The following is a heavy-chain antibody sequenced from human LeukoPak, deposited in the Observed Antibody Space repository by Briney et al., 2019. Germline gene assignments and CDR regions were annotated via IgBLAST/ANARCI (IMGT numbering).Heavy chain of an antibody. CDR2: IYYSGST. Sequence: SETLSLTCTVSGGSISSYYWSWIRQPPGKGLEWIGYIYYSGSTNYNPSLKSRVTISVDTSKNQFSLKLSSVTAADTAVYYCARHGPEYYYYGMDVWGQGTTVTVSS. CDR1: GGSISSYY. J-gene: IGHJ6*02. CDR3: ARHGPEYYYYGMDV. V-gene: IGHV4-59*08. D-gene: IGHD1-14*01.